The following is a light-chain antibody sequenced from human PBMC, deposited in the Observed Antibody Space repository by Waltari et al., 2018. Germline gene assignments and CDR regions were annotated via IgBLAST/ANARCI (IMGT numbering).Light chain of an antibody. CDR2: LGS. CDR1: QSLLHGNGYNY. J-gene: IGKJ4*01. CDR3: MEGLQKG. V-gene: IGKV2-28*01. Sequence: DIVMTQSPLSLPVTPGEPASISCRSSQSLLHGNGYNYVDWYLQKPGQSPQLLIYLGSYRASGVPDRFSGSGSGTDFTLKISRVEAEDVGVYYCMEGLQKGFGGGTKVEIK.